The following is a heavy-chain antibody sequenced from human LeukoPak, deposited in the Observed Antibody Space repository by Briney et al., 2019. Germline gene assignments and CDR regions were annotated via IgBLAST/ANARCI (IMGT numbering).Heavy chain of an antibody. D-gene: IGHD3-22*01. J-gene: IGHJ4*02. CDR2: ISGSGGST. V-gene: IGHV3-23*01. CDR3: AKSSKAYYYDSSGYKIAGDY. Sequence: PGGSLRLSCAASGFTFSSYAMSWVRQAPGKGLEWVSAISGSGGSTYYADSVKGRFTISRDNSKNTLYLQMNSLRAEDTAVYYCAKSSKAYYYDSSGYKIAGDYWGQGTLVTVSS. CDR1: GFTFSSYA.